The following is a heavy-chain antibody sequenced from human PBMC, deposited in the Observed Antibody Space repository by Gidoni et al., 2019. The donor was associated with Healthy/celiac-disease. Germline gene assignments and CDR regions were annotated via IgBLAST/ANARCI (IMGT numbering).Heavy chain of an antibody. Sequence: QVQLQESGPGLVKTSQTLSLTWTVPGGAISIGGSYWRWIRQHPGKGLEWIGYIYYSGSTYYNPSLKSRVTISVDTSKNQFSLKLSSVTAADTAVYYCARRGGLAYCGGDCYRDAFDIWGQGTMVTVSS. CDR1: GGAISIGGSY. V-gene: IGHV4-31*02. J-gene: IGHJ3*02. CDR3: ARRGGLAYCGGDCYRDAFDI. CDR2: IYYSGST. D-gene: IGHD2-21*02.